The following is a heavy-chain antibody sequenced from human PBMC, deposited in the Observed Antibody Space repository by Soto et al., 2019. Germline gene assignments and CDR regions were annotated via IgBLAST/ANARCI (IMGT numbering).Heavy chain of an antibody. J-gene: IGHJ4*02. D-gene: IGHD3-9*01. V-gene: IGHV4-39*01. Sequence: QLQLQEWGPGLVKPSETLSLTCSVSGDSINSDNYYWGWIRQPPGKGLEWIGSIYYRGNTYYNPSLKTRVTISLDKSNSQCSLKLNSVTAADSAVYFCARLEGLATISYYFDYWGQGTRVTVSS. CDR2: IYYRGNT. CDR1: GDSINSDNYY. CDR3: ARLEGLATISYYFDY.